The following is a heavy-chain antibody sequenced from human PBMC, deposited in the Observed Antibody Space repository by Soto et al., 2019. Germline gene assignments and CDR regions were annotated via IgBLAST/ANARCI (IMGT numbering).Heavy chain of an antibody. D-gene: IGHD6-13*01. CDR1: GFTFSSYA. J-gene: IGHJ6*02. CDR2: ISGSGGST. CDR3: AKVWGREHLVLGYYYGMDV. V-gene: IGHV3-23*01. Sequence: GGSLRLSCAASGFTFSSYAMSWVRQAPGKGLEWVSAISGSGGSTYYADSVKGRFTISRDNSKNTLYLQMNSLRAEDTAVYYCAKVWGREHLVLGYYYGMDVWGQGTTVTVSS.